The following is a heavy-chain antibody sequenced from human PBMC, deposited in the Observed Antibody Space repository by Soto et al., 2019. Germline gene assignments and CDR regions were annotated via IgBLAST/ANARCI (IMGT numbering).Heavy chain of an antibody. J-gene: IGHJ4*02. CDR1: GFTFSSYG. CDR3: ARDLSFGSLDFDY. CDR2: FWADGRIN. V-gene: IGHV3-33*01. D-gene: IGHD3-16*01. Sequence: PGGSLRLSCAAAGFTFSSYGMHWVRQAPGKGLEWVADFWADGRINYYADSVKGRFTISRDNSKNTVFLQMNSLRAEDTAVYYCARDLSFGSLDFDYWGRGTLVTVSS.